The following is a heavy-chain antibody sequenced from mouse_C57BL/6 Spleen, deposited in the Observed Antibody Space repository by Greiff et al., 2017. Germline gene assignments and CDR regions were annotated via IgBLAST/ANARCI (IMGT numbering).Heavy chain of an antibody. CDR1: GFTFSSYA. D-gene: IGHD1-1*01. CDR2: ISDGGSYT. V-gene: IGHV5-4*03. Sequence: DVKLVESGGGLVKPGGSLKLSCAASGFTFSSYAMSWVRQTPEKRLGWVATISDGGSYTYYPDNVKGRFTISRDNAKNNLYLQMSHLKSEDTAMYYCARGHYDYWGQGTSVTVSS. J-gene: IGHJ4*01. CDR3: ARGHYDY.